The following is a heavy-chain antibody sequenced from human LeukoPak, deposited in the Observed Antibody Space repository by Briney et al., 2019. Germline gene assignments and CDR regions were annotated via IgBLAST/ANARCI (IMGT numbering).Heavy chain of an antibody. CDR3: TRGLGIYDY. CDR1: GFTFGDYA. Sequence: PGGSLRLSCTASGFTFGDYAMSWVRQAPGKGLEWVGFIRSKAYGGTTEYAASVKGRFTISRDDSKSIAYLQMNSLKTEDTAVYYCTRGLGIYDYWGQGTLVTVSS. CDR2: IRSKAYGGTT. V-gene: IGHV3-49*04. J-gene: IGHJ4*02. D-gene: IGHD5-12*01.